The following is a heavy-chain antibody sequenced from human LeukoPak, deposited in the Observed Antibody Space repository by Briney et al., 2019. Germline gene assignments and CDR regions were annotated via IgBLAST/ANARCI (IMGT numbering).Heavy chain of an antibody. CDR1: EFTFSNYA. CDR2: ISGGGGST. D-gene: IGHD2-2*01. CDR3: ARNMGGCTSTSCYSDFDI. Sequence: GGSLRLSCAASEFTFSNYAMNWVRQAPGKGLEWVSGISGGGGSTYYADSVKGRFTISRDNAKNSLYLQMSSLRAEDTAVYYCARNMGGCTSTSCYSDFDIWGQGKLVTVSP. V-gene: IGHV3-23*01. J-gene: IGHJ4*02.